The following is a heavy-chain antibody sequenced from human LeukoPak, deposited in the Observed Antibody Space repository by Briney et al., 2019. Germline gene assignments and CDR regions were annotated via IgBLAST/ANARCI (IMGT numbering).Heavy chain of an antibody. V-gene: IGHV3-21*01. CDR3: ARGRSATTFTAAFDH. CDR1: GFTLSSYS. J-gene: IGHJ4*02. D-gene: IGHD5-24*01. CDR2: ISSGSSYR. Sequence: GGSLRLSCAASGFTLSSYSANWVRQAPGEGLEWVSSISSGSSYRYYADSVKGRFTISRDNAKNSLYLEITSLRAEDTAVYYCARGRSATTFTAAFDHWGQGTLVTVSS.